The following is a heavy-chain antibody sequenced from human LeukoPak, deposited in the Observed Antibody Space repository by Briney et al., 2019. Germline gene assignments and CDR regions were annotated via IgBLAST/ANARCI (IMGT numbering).Heavy chain of an antibody. D-gene: IGHD1/OR15-1a*01. CDR3: TRNNWGIDF. J-gene: IGHJ4*01. V-gene: IGHV3-30*04. CDR2: IPYDGSNK. CDR1: GFTFSSYA. Sequence: GGSLRLSCAASGFTFSSYAMHWVRQAPGKGLEWVAVIPYDGSNKYYADSVKGRFTISRDNVENTLFLQMNDLRVDDTAVYYCTRNNWGIDFWGHGTQVTVSS.